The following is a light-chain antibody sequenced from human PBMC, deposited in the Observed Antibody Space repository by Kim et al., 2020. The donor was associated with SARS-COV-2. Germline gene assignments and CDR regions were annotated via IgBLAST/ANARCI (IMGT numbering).Light chain of an antibody. Sequence: GQRVTISCSGSSSSIGSNYVYWYQQLPGTAPKRLIYRNNQRPSGVPDRFSGSKSGTSASLAISGLRSEDEADYYCAAWDDSLSGWVFGGGTKLTVL. CDR1: SSSIGSNY. CDR3: AAWDDSLSGWV. CDR2: RNN. J-gene: IGLJ3*02. V-gene: IGLV1-47*01.